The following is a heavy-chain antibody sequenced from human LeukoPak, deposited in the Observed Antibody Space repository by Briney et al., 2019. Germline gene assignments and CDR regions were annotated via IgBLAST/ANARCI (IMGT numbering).Heavy chain of an antibody. CDR3: ARDPLVPNGDPYYFDY. CDR1: GFSFSSYE. D-gene: IGHD4-17*01. CDR2: ISSSSSYI. Sequence: GGSLRLSCAASGFSFSSYEMNWVRQAPGKGLEWVSSISSSSSYIYYADSVKGRFTISRDNAKNSLYLQMNSLRAEDTAVYYCARDPLVPNGDPYYFDYWGQGTLVTVSS. V-gene: IGHV3-21*01. J-gene: IGHJ4*02.